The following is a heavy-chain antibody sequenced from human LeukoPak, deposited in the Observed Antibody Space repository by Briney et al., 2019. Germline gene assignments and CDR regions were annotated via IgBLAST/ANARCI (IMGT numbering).Heavy chain of an antibody. J-gene: IGHJ4*02. CDR2: IKQDGSEK. CDR3: AREGGDHVLIDY. CDR1: GFTFNSYW. D-gene: IGHD4/OR15-4a*01. V-gene: IGHV3-7*03. Sequence: GGSLRLSCAASGFTFNSYWMTWLRQAPGKGLEWVANIKQDGSEKYYVDSVKGRFTISRDNAKNSLYLQMNSLRAEDTAVYYCAREGGDHVLIDYWGQGTLVTVSS.